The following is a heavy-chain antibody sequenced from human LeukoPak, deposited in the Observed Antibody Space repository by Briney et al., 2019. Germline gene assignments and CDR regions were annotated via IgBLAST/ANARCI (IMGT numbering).Heavy chain of an antibody. D-gene: IGHD2-15*01. Sequence: GRSLRVSCAASGFTFSSYAMHRVRQAPGKGLEWVAAIGKDGTDKYYADSVKGRFTISRDNSKNTLYLQMNSLRPEDTAVYYCAKREYCSGGSCYHFDYWGQGTRVTVSS. CDR1: GFTFSSYA. J-gene: IGHJ4*02. CDR2: IGKDGTDK. V-gene: IGHV3-33*06. CDR3: AKREYCSGGSCYHFDY.